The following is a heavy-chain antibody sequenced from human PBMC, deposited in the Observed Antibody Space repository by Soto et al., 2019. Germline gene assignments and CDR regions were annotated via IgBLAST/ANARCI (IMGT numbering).Heavy chain of an antibody. J-gene: IGHJ6*02. V-gene: IGHV4-30-4*01. CDR2: IYYTGIT. CDR3: XXXXXXXXGGNPXXXXXXAV. D-gene: IGHD2-15*01. CDR1: GXSIXXXEHY. Sequence: QVQLQESGPGLLKPSQTLSLTCTVSGXSIXXXEHYXXWIRQAPXKXXXWIGLIYYTGITDYNPSLKSRVALSLXTSKNQXXXXXXXXXXXXXXXXXXXXXXXXXXGGNPXXXXXXAVWGQGTTVTVSS.